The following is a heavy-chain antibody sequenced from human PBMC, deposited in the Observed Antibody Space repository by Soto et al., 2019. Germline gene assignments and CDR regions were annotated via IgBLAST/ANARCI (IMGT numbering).Heavy chain of an antibody. V-gene: IGHV3-7*01. CDR2: IKQDGSEK. D-gene: IGHD2-2*01. CDR1: GFTFSSYW. CDR3: ARVGCSSNSCYLYWYFDL. Sequence: GGSLRLSCAASGFTFSSYWMSWVRQAPGKGLEWVANIKQDGSEKYYVDSVKGRFTISRDNAKNSLYLQMNSLRAEDTAVYYCARVGCSSNSCYLYWYFDLWGRGTPVRVAS. J-gene: IGHJ2*01.